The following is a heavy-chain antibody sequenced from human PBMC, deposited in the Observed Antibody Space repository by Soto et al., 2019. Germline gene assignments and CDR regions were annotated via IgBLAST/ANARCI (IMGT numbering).Heavy chain of an antibody. D-gene: IGHD2-8*01. CDR3: ARDSLGCTNGVCYTGAGPNGY. J-gene: IGHJ4*02. Sequence: QVQLVQSGAEVKKPGASVKVSCKASGYTFTSYGISWVRQAPGQGLEWMGWISAYNGNTNYAQKLQGRVTMTTDTSTXXAXRXXRSLRSDDTAVYYCARDSLGCTNGVCYTGAGPNGYWGQGTLVTVSS. CDR2: ISAYNGNT. V-gene: IGHV1-18*01. CDR1: GYTFTSYG.